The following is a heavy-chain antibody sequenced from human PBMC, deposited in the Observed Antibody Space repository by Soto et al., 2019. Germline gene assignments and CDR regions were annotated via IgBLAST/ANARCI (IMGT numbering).Heavy chain of an antibody. Sequence: QITLKESGPTLVKPTRTLTLTCTFSGFSLSNSGVAVGWIRQPPGKALEWLALIYWDDDKRYSPSLGSRLTITKDTSKNQVVLTLTNMDPVDTATYYCAHATSDYVWGSYRYAAFDYWGQGTLVTVSS. CDR3: AHATSDYVWGSYRYAAFDY. CDR2: IYWDDDK. J-gene: IGHJ4*02. CDR1: GFSLSNSGVA. V-gene: IGHV2-5*02. D-gene: IGHD3-16*02.